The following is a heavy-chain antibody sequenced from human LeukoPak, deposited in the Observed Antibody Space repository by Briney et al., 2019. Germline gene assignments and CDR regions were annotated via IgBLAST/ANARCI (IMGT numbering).Heavy chain of an antibody. D-gene: IGHD6-13*01. CDR3: ARVEQQLVEGYYYYYYMDV. Sequence: GSVKVSCKGSGYTFTSYVMHWVRQAPGQRLEWMGWINAGNGNKKYSQKFQGGVSITRDTSASTAYMELSSLRSEDTAEYYCARVEQQLVEGYYYYYYMDVWGKGITVTVSS. V-gene: IGHV1-3*01. CDR2: INAGNGNK. CDR1: GYTFTSYV. J-gene: IGHJ6*03.